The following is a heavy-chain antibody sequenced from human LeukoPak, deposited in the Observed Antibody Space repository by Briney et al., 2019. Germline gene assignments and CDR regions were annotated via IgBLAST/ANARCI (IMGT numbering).Heavy chain of an antibody. V-gene: IGHV3-23*01. CDR2: ISGSGGST. Sequence: GVSLRLSCAASGFTFSSYAMSWVRQAPGKGLEWVSAISGSGGSTYYADSVKGRFTISRDNSKNTLYLQMNSLRAEDTAVYYCARELRYFDWIDWGQGTLVTVSS. CDR3: ARELRYFDWID. CDR1: GFTFSSYA. J-gene: IGHJ4*02. D-gene: IGHD3-9*01.